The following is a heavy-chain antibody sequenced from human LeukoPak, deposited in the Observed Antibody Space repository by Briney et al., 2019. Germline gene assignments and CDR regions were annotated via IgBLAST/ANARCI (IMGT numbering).Heavy chain of an antibody. CDR3: ARAGDYYSTGDH. V-gene: IGHV3-72*01. CDR2: SRNKDNSYTT. Sequence: GGSLRLSCAASGFTFSSYWMSWVRQAPGKGLEWVGRSRNKDNSYTTEYATSVKGRFTISRDDSKNSLYLQMNSLKTEDTAVYYCARAGDYYSTGDHWGQGTLVTVSS. J-gene: IGHJ4*02. D-gene: IGHD3-22*01. CDR1: GFTFSSYW.